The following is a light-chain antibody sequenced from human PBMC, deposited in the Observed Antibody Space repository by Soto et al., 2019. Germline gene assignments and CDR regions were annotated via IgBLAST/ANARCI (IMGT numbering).Light chain of an antibody. CDR3: QQRYSWPIT. Sequence: ENVLTQSPATLSLSPGERATLSCRASQSVLTYLSWYQQKPGQAPRLLIYDSSNRATGIPARFSGSGSGTDFTLTISRLEPEDSAVYYCQQRYSWPITFGGGTKVDIK. CDR2: DSS. V-gene: IGKV3-11*01. J-gene: IGKJ4*01. CDR1: QSVLTY.